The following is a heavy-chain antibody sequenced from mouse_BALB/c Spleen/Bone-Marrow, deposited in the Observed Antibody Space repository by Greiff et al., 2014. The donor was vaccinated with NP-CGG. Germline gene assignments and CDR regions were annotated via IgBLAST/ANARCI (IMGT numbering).Heavy chain of an antibody. CDR3: ARRDYGNFFDY. D-gene: IGHD2-1*01. V-gene: IGHV1S34*01. CDR1: GYSFTGYY. J-gene: IGHJ2*01. Sequence: LVKTGASVKISCKASGYSFTGYYMHWVKQSHGKSLEWIGYISCYNGATSYNQKFKGKATSTVDTSSSTAYMQFNSLTSEDSAVYYCARRDYGNFFDYWGQGTTLTVSS. CDR2: ISCYNGAT.